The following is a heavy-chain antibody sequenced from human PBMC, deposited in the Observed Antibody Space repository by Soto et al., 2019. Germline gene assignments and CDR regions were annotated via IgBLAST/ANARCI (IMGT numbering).Heavy chain of an antibody. CDR1: GGSFSGYY. CDR2: INDSGST. J-gene: IGHJ4*02. V-gene: IGHV4-34*01. D-gene: IGHD2-15*01. CDR3: TRGGWYPDY. Sequence: QVQLQQWGAGLLKPSETLSLTCAVYGGSFSGYYWSWIRQPPGKGLEWIGEINDSGSTNDNQSLKSRVTISVDTSKYQFSLKLSSVTAADTALYYCTRGGWYPDYWGQGTLVTVAS.